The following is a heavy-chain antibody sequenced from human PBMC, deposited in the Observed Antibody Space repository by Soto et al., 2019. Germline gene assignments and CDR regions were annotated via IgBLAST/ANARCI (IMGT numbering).Heavy chain of an antibody. CDR3: AREVIPSGYDNNWFDP. Sequence: QVQLVESGGGVVQPGRSLRLSCAASGFTFSSYGMHWVRQAPGKGLEWVAVIWYDGSNKYYADSVKGRFTISRDNSKNTLYLQMNSLRAEDTAVYYCAREVIPSGYDNNWFDPWGQGTLVTVSS. V-gene: IGHV3-33*01. D-gene: IGHD5-12*01. J-gene: IGHJ5*02. CDR1: GFTFSSYG. CDR2: IWYDGSNK.